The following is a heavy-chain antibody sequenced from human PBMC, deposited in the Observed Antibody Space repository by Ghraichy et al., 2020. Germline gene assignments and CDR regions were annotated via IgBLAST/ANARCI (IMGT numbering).Heavy chain of an antibody. J-gene: IGHJ6*02. V-gene: IGHV3-23*01. CDR1: GFIFGSYG. CDR2: ISAGGGT. D-gene: IGHD6-13*01. Sequence: GGSLRLSCEASGFIFGSYGMNWVRQAPGKGLEWVSRISAGGGTYYADSVKGRFTISRDNSKNTVSLQMSSLRADDTAMYYCVGAAGACYYGMDVWGQGTTVTVSS. CDR3: VGAAGACYYGMDV.